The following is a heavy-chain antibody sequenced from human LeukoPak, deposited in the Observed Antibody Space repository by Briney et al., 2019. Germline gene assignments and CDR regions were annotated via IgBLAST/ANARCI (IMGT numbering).Heavy chain of an antibody. Sequence: PGGSLRLSXAASGFTFSSYSMNWVRQAPGKGLEWVSYICSRSNTIYYADSVKGRFTVSRDNAKNSLYLQMNSLRADDTALYYCARESITGDRDFDYWGQGTLVTVSS. CDR3: ARESITGDRDFDY. CDR2: ICSRSNTI. J-gene: IGHJ4*02. CDR1: GFTFSSYS. D-gene: IGHD7-27*01. V-gene: IGHV3-48*01.